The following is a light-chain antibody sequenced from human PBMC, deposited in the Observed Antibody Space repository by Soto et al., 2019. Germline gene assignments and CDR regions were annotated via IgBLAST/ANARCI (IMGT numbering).Light chain of an antibody. V-gene: IGKV1-39*01. Sequence: DIQITQSPSTLPASVGDRVTITCRASQYIYNYLSWYQQKPGKAPKLLIYAASSLQSGVPSRFSGSGSGTHFILTISSLQPEDFATYYCQHIHSIPITFGQGTRLEIK. CDR2: AAS. CDR1: QYIYNY. J-gene: IGKJ5*01. CDR3: QHIHSIPIT.